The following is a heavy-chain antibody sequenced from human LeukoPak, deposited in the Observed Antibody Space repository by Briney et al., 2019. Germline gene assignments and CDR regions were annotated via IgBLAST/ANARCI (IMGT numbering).Heavy chain of an antibody. CDR2: VHSGST. D-gene: IGHD4-17*01. Sequence: SETLSLTCTVSGGSINNYYWSWIRQPPGQGLEWIGYVHSGSTHYNPSLKSRVAISVATSKNQVSLELSSVTAADTAVYYCARSTALYGDNSFDSWGRGTLATVSA. CDR3: ARSTALYGDNSFDS. CDR1: GGSINNYY. J-gene: IGHJ4*02. V-gene: IGHV4-59*01.